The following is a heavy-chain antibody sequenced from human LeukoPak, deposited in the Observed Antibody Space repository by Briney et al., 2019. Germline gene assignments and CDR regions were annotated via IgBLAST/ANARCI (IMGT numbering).Heavy chain of an antibody. CDR2: IIPIFGTA. D-gene: IGHD3-22*01. CDR3: ARDAWYYYDSSGYYHEAY. Sequence: SVKVSCKASGGTFSSYAISWMRQAPGQGLEWMGRIIPIFGTANYAQKFQGRVTITTDESTSTAYMELSSLRSEDTAVYYCARDAWYYYDSSGYYHEAYWGQGTLVTVSS. J-gene: IGHJ4*02. CDR1: GGTFSSYA. V-gene: IGHV1-69*05.